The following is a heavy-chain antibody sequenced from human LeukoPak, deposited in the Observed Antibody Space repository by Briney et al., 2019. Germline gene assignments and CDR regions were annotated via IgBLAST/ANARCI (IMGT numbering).Heavy chain of an antibody. Sequence: SGTLSLTCVVSGGSITNNWWSWVRQPPGKGLEWIGEIFHSGSTTYNPSLKSRVTISIDTSKTQFSLKLSSVTAADTAVYYCARGRRDYYDSSGYCDYWGQGTLVTVSS. CDR3: ARGRRDYYDSSGYCDY. J-gene: IGHJ4*02. CDR2: IFHSGST. CDR1: GGSITNNW. D-gene: IGHD3-22*01. V-gene: IGHV4-4*02.